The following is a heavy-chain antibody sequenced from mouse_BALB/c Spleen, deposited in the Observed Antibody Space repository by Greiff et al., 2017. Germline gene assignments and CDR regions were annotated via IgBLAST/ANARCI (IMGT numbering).Heavy chain of an antibody. CDR2: ISSGGST. CDR3: ARGGYYDYDGEFAY. Sequence: EVKLMESGGGLVKPGGSLKLSCAASGFTFSSYAMSWVRQTPEKRLEWVASISSGGSTYYPDSVKGRFTISRDNARNILYLQMSSLRSEDTAMYYCARGGYYDYDGEFAYWGQGTLVTVSA. J-gene: IGHJ3*01. D-gene: IGHD2-4*01. CDR1: GFTFSSYA. V-gene: IGHV5-6-5*01.